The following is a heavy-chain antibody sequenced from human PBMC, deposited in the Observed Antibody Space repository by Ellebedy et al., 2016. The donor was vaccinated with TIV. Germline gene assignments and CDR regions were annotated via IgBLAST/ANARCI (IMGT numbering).Heavy chain of an antibody. CDR2: ISGGGDRT. V-gene: IGHV3-23*01. CDR3: AKGTSSGFNYDRVGCEY. D-gene: IGHD3-22*01. J-gene: IGHJ4*02. CDR1: GFTFSNFA. Sequence: GESLKISCAASGFTFSNFAMHWVRQAPGKGLEWLSVISGGGDRTYHADSVKGRLTLTRDNSKNTLYLQVGRVTAEDTAVYYCAKGTSSGFNYDRVGCEYWGQGTLVTVSS.